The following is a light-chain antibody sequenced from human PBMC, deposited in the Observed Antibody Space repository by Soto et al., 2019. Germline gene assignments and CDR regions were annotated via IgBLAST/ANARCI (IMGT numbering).Light chain of an antibody. V-gene: IGKV3-11*01. Sequence: DIVLTQSPGTLSLSPGERVTLSCRASQSINNYLAWYQQKPGQAPRLLIYDASNRATGIPSRFSGRGSGTDFTLRISGLEPEDFATYYCQQRSAWPYTFGQGTRLEIK. CDR3: QQRSAWPYT. J-gene: IGKJ2*01. CDR2: DAS. CDR1: QSINNY.